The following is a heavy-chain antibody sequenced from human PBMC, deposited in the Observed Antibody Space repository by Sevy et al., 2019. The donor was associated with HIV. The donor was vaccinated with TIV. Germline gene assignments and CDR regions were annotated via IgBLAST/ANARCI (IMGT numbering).Heavy chain of an antibody. CDR2: ISGSGGST. Sequence: GGSLRLSCAASGFTFSSNWMTWVRQAPGKGLEWVSSISGSGGSTYYADSVKGRFTVSRDNSKNMLYLQMNSLRAEDTAVYYCAKEELSGFYWGQGTLVTVSS. V-gene: IGHV3-23*01. D-gene: IGHD6-19*01. CDR3: AKEELSGFY. CDR1: GFTFSSNW. J-gene: IGHJ4*02.